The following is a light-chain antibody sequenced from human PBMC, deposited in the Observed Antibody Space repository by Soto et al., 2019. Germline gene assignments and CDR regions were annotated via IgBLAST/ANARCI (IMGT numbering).Light chain of an antibody. V-gene: IGKV1-9*01. J-gene: IGKJ5*01. CDR2: DAS. CDR3: QQLNRYPIT. CDR1: QGISSY. Sequence: DIQLTQSPSFLSASVGDRVTITCRASQGISSYLAWYQQKPGKAPELLIYDASTLQSGVPSRFSGSGSGTDFTLTISSLQPEDFATYYCQQLNRYPITFGQGTQMEIK.